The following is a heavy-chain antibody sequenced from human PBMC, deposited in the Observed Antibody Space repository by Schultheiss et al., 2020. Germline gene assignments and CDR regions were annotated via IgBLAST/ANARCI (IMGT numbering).Heavy chain of an antibody. CDR3: ARESQPMIVVGFDY. V-gene: IGHV3-23*01. Sequence: GGSLRLSCAASGFTVSSNYMSWVRQAPGKGLEWVSAISGSGGSTYYADSVKGRFTISRDNSKNTLYLQMNSLRAEDTAVYYCARESQPMIVVGFDYWGQGTLVTVSS. CDR1: GFTVSSNY. CDR2: ISGSGGST. D-gene: IGHD3-22*01. J-gene: IGHJ4*02.